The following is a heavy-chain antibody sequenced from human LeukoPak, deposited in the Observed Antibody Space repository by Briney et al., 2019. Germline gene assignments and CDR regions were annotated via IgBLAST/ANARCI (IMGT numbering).Heavy chain of an antibody. Sequence: GGSLRLSCAASGFTFSSYWMSWVRQAPGVGLEWVATIKLDGREEYYLDSVKGRFTNSRGNAKNSLHLQMSSLRAEDTAVYFWARDRSDVLTGYNDAFDIWGRGTMVTVSS. CDR3: ARDRSDVLTGYNDAFDI. CDR2: IKLDGREE. CDR1: GFTFSSYW. V-gene: IGHV3-7*01. D-gene: IGHD3-9*01. J-gene: IGHJ3*02.